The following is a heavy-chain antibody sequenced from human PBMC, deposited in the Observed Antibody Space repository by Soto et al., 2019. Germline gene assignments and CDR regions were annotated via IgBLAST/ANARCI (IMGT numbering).Heavy chain of an antibody. D-gene: IGHD6-6*01. CDR1: GDTLPRPH. V-gene: IGHV1-46*01. J-gene: IGHJ4*02. CDR2: INPSGGST. Sequence: GAPVEVCCKASGDTLPRPHMAWGRQAPGQGLEWVGIINPSGGSTSYAQKFQGRVTMTRDTSTSTVYMERSSLRSEDTAVYYCARDPSIAARYFDYWGQGTLVTVSS. CDR3: ARDPSIAARYFDY.